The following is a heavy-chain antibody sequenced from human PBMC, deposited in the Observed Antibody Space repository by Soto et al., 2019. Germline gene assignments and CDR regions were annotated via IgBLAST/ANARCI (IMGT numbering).Heavy chain of an antibody. CDR3: ARGGRSWYSVNYYGSDV. V-gene: IGHV3-53*01. D-gene: IGHD6-13*01. Sequence: GGSLRLSCAAYGFSVSSHYMSWVRQAPGKGLEWVSIIYSGGRTYYADYVRGRFTISRDNSKNTLYLQMNSLRAEDTAVYYCARGGRSWYSVNYYGSDVCGQGTSVTVSS. J-gene: IGHJ6*02. CDR1: GFSVSSHY. CDR2: IYSGGRT.